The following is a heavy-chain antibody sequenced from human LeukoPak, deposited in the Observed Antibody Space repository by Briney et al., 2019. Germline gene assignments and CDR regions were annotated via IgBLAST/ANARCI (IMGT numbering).Heavy chain of an antibody. CDR1: GGSISSYY. Sequence: PSETLSLTCTVSGGSISSYYWSWIRQPAGKGLEWIGRVYISGTTDYNPSLKSRVTMSLDTSKNQFSLKLSSVTAADTAIYYCARDFGYTFFRGQGTLVTVSS. CDR3: ARDFGYTFF. J-gene: IGHJ4*02. CDR2: VYISGTT. D-gene: IGHD5-24*01. V-gene: IGHV4-4*07.